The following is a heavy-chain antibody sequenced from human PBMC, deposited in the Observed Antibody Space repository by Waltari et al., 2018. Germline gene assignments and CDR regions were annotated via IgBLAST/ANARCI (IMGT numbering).Heavy chain of an antibody. CDR1: GGSFPTFG. V-gene: IGHV1-69*01. CDR3: AAGTPLRFFVH. CDR2: IIPTFQKV. Sequence: QVQLVQSGAEVKTPGYSVTVSCKAAGGSFPTFGLDWARQAPGQGLEWMGGIIPTFQKVAYAHEFQGRVSITADDYTGTAYMELTSLRFEDTAVYYCAAGTPLRFFVHWGQGTRVTVSS. J-gene: IGHJ4*02.